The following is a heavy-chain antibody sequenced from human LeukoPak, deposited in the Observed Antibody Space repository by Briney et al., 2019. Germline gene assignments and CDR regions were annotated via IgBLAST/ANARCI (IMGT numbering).Heavy chain of an antibody. CDR3: ARVGYYDSSGYYYIRHPLDY. J-gene: IGHJ4*02. Sequence: ASVKVSCKASGYTFTGYYMHWVRQAPGQGLEWMGWITPNSGGTNYAQKFQGRVTMTRVTSISTAYMELSRLRSDDTAVYYCARVGYYDSSGYYYIRHPLDYWGQGTLVTVSS. CDR1: GYTFTGYY. V-gene: IGHV1-2*02. D-gene: IGHD3-22*01. CDR2: ITPNSGGT.